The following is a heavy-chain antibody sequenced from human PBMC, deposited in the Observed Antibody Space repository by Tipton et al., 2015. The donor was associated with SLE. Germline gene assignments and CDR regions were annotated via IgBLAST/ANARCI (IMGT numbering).Heavy chain of an antibody. CDR3: ARRAEGNPAMVFFDY. Sequence: TLSLTCTVSGGSISSYYWSWIRQPPGKGLEWIGYIYYSGSTNYNPSLKSRVTISVDTSKNQFSLKLRSVTAADTAVYYCARRAEGNPAMVFFDYWGQGTLVTVSS. D-gene: IGHD5-18*01. CDR1: GGSISSYY. J-gene: IGHJ4*02. CDR2: IYYSGST. V-gene: IGHV4-59*01.